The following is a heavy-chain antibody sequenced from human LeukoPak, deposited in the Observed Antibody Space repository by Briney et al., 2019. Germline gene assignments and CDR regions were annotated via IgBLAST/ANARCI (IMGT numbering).Heavy chain of an antibody. CDR1: GYTFTSYG. V-gene: IGHV1-18*01. Sequence: ASVKVSCKASGYTFTSYGISWVRRAPGQGLEWMGWISAYNGNTNYAQKLQGRVTMTTDTSTSTAYMELRSLRSDDTAVYYCARTVAGPLYFDYWGQGTLVTVSS. J-gene: IGHJ4*02. CDR3: ARTVAGPLYFDY. D-gene: IGHD6-19*01. CDR2: ISAYNGNT.